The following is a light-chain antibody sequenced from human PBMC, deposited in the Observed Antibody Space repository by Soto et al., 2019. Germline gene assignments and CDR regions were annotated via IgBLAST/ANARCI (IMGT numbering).Light chain of an antibody. J-gene: IGLJ1*01. CDR3: CSYTSSSTLLYL. CDR1: GSDVGGYNF. Sequence: QSALTQPASVSGSPGQSITISCTGTGSDVGGYNFVSWYQQHPGKAPKLMLYQVRNRPSGVSDRFSGSKSGNTASLTISGLQDKDEADYYCCSYTSSSTLLYLFGTGTKLTVL. CDR2: QVR. V-gene: IGLV2-14*01.